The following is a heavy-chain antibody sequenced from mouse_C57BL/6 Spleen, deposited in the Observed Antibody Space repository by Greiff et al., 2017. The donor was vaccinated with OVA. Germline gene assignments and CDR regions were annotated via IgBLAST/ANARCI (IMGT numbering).Heavy chain of an antibody. CDR2: IWTGGGT. D-gene: IGHD1-1*01. CDR3: ARTGGYYGSSLYFDY. V-gene: IGHV2-9-1*01. Sequence: QVQLQQSGPGLVAPSQSLSITCTVPGFSLTSYAISWVRQPPGKGLEWLGVIWTGGGTNYNSALKSRLSISKDNSKSQVFLKMNSLQTDDTARYYCARTGGYYGSSLYFDYWGQGTTLTVSS. CDR1: GFSLTSYA. J-gene: IGHJ2*01.